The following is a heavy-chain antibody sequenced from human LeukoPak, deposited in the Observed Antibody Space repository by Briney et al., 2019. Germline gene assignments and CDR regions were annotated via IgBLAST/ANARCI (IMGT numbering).Heavy chain of an antibody. Sequence: ASVKVSCKASGYTFTSYAMHWVRRAPGQRLEWMGWINAGNGNTKYSQKFQGRVTITRDTSASTAYMELSSLRSEDTAVYYCARRSVDSYEIFDYWGQGTLVTVSS. D-gene: IGHD5-18*01. CDR3: ARRSVDSYEIFDY. CDR2: INAGNGNT. CDR1: GYTFTSYA. J-gene: IGHJ4*02. V-gene: IGHV1-3*01.